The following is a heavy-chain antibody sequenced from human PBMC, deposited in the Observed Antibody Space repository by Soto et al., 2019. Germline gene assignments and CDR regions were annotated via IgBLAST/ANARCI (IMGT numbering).Heavy chain of an antibody. CDR1: GFSLSTSGVG. CDR2: IYWNDDK. Sequence: QITLKESGPPLVKPTQTLTLTCTFSGFSLSTSGVGVGWIRQPPGKALEWLALIYWNDDKRYSPSLKSRLTTTNDTPKNPVVLTIPHMDPVDTAPYFCAHKAPPPVLRFLEWLSHPHFDYWGQGTLVTVSS. V-gene: IGHV2-5*01. J-gene: IGHJ4*02. CDR3: AHKAPPPVLRFLEWLSHPHFDY. D-gene: IGHD3-3*01.